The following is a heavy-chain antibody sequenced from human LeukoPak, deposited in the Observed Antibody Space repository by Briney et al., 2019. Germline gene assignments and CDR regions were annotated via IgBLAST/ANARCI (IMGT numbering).Heavy chain of an antibody. D-gene: IGHD1-1*01. CDR3: ARLRYTYGKNFDY. CDR1: GFTFRAYW. CDR2: INQDGNKK. Sequence: GGALRLSCAASGFTFRAYWMSWVRQAPGKGLEWMANINQDGNKKDYVDSVKGRFTISRDNARNSLYLQMNTLRAEDTAVYFCARLRYTYGKNFDYWGQGALVTVSS. V-gene: IGHV3-7*01. J-gene: IGHJ4*02.